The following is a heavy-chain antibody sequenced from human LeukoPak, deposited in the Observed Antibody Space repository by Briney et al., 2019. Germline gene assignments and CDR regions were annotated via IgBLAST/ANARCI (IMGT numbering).Heavy chain of an antibody. D-gene: IGHD4-17*01. V-gene: IGHV1-24*01. Sequence: ASVKVSCKVSGYTLTELSMHWVRQAPGKGLAWMGGFDPEDGETIYAQKFQGRVTMTEDTSTDTAYMELSSLRSEDTAVYYCATFEGALTTVTTGDAFDIWGQGTMVTVSS. CDR2: FDPEDGET. CDR1: GYTLTELS. CDR3: ATFEGALTTVTTGDAFDI. J-gene: IGHJ3*02.